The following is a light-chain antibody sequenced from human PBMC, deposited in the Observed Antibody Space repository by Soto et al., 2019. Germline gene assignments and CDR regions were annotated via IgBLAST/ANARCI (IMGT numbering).Light chain of an antibody. CDR3: QQYGGSPLVT. V-gene: IGKV3-20*01. CDR1: QSISSGY. J-gene: IGKJ4*01. Sequence: ETVLTQSPGTLSLSPGERATLSCRASQSISSGYLAWYQQRPGQAPRLLISGPSNKTTGIPDRFSGSGSGTDVSLTISRLEPKEFAVYYCQQYGGSPLVTFGGGTKVEIK. CDR2: GPS.